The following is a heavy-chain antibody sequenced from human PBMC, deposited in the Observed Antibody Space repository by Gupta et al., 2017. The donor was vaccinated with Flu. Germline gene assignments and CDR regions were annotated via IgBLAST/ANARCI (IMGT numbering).Heavy chain of an antibody. CDR1: GGSISRSSYY. J-gene: IGHJ6*02. CDR3: EVEGPDDDDYALDG. CDR2: IYTNGST. D-gene: IGHD1-1*01. V-gene: IGHV4-61*02. Sequence: VPLQESGPGLVKPSPTLSLTCTVSGGSISRSSYYWSWIRQPAGKGLEWIGRIYTNGSTNYNPYRKRRVTISVDKSNNQCALKVTAVTAADTGVYYCEVEGPDDDDYALDGGGQGTTVTVSS.